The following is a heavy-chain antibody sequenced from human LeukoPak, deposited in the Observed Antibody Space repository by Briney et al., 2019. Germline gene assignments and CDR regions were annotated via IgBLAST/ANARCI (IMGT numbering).Heavy chain of an antibody. CDR2: FDPEDGET. Sequence: GASVKVSCKVSGYTLTELSMHWVRQAPGKGLEWMGGFDPEDGETIYAQKFQGRVTMTTDTSTSTAYMELRSLRSDDTAVYYCARGFITVVGATISDDAFDIWGQGTMVTVSS. D-gene: IGHD1-26*01. CDR3: ARGFITVVGATISDDAFDI. J-gene: IGHJ3*02. V-gene: IGHV1-24*01. CDR1: GYTLTELS.